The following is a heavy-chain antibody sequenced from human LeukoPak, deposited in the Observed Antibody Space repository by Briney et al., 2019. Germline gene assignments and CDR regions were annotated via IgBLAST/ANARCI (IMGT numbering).Heavy chain of an antibody. D-gene: IGHD2-2*01. CDR1: GGSFSGYY. Sequence: SETLSLTCAVYGGSFSGYYWSWIRQPPGEGLEWIGEINHSGSTNYNPSLKSRVTISVDTSKNQFSLKLSSVTAADTAVYYCARYRYCSSTSCYRGASMWFDPWGQGTLVTVSS. V-gene: IGHV4-34*01. CDR2: INHSGST. J-gene: IGHJ5*02. CDR3: ARYRYCSSTSCYRGASMWFDP.